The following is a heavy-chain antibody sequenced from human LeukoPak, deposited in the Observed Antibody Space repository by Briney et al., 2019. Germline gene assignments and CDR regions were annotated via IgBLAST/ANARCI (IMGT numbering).Heavy chain of an antibody. CDR1: GFTFSDYY. D-gene: IGHD3-16*01. CDR2: SKGIGPTT. V-gene: IGHV3-11*04. Sequence: GGSLRLSCAASGFTFSDYYMSWVRQAPGKGLEWVSTSKGIGPTTYYADSLKGRFTISRDNAKNSLFLQMSSLRADDTAIYYCARAGELRYMDVWGKGPAVTVSS. J-gene: IGHJ6*03. CDR3: ARAGELRYMDV.